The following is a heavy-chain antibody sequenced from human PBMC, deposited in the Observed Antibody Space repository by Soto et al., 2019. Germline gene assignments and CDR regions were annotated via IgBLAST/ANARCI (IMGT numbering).Heavy chain of an antibody. J-gene: IGHJ4*02. CDR3: ARDHLGIAAGDFDL. Sequence: EDQLVGSGGGLVKPGGSLRLSCAASGFSFDTYNRNWVRQAPGKGLEWVSSISSGRPDIFYADSVRGRFTISRDDAKKSLFLEVHSLRADDTAVYYCARDHLGIAAGDFDLWGKGTLVTVSS. CDR1: GFSFDTYN. D-gene: IGHD6-19*01. CDR2: ISSGRPDI. V-gene: IGHV3-21*02.